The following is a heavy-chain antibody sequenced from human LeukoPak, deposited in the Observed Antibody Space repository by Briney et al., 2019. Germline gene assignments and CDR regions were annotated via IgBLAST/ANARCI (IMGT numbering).Heavy chain of an antibody. J-gene: IGHJ3*02. CDR1: GFTFSSYS. V-gene: IGHV3-48*02. CDR2: ISSSISVI. CDR3: ARDQYSGHWYYDLDI. D-gene: IGHD6-19*01. Sequence: PGGSLRLSCAASGFTFSSYSMNWVRQAPGKGLEWVSYISSSISVIYYADSVKGRFTISRNNAKNSLYLQMNSLRDDDTAVYYCARDQYSGHWYYDLDIWGQGTMVTVSS.